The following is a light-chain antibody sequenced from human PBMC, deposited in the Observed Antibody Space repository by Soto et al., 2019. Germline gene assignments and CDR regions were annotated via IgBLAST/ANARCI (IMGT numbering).Light chain of an antibody. Sequence: EIVLTQSPATLSLSPGEKATLSCRASQSVSNYLAWYQQKPGQAPRLLIYGASTRATGIPDRFSGSGSGTDFTLTISRLEPEDFAVYFCQHYGSSLITFGQGTRLEIK. J-gene: IGKJ5*01. CDR3: QHYGSSLIT. V-gene: IGKV3-20*01. CDR1: QSVSNY. CDR2: GAS.